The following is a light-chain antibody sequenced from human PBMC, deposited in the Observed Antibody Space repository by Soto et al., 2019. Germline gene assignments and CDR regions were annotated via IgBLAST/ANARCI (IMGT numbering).Light chain of an antibody. Sequence: DIVMTQSPDSLAVSLGERATINCKSSQSVLYSSNNKNYLAWYQKKPGQPPKLLIYWASTRGSGVPDRFSGSGSGSDFTLTISSLQAADVAVYYCQQYYSPSWAFGQGTKVEIK. CDR3: QQYYSPSWA. CDR1: QSVLYSSNNKNY. CDR2: WAS. V-gene: IGKV4-1*01. J-gene: IGKJ1*01.